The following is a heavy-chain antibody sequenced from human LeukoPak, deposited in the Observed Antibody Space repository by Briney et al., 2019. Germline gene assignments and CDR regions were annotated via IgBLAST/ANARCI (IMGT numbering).Heavy chain of an antibody. CDR1: GGSINSYY. CDR3: ARFPYFEGFDY. CDR2: IAASGTT. Sequence: SETLSLTCSVSGGSINSYYWSWIRQPPGKGLEFIGYIAASGTTKHNPSLKSRVTLSMDTSKNQFSLKLRSVTAADTGVYFCARFPYFEGFDYWGPGTQVIVSS. D-gene: IGHD3-9*01. J-gene: IGHJ4*02. V-gene: IGHV4-4*08.